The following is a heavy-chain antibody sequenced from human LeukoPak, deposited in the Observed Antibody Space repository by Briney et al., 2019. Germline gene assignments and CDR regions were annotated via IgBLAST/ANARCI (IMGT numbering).Heavy chain of an antibody. CDR1: GYTFTGYY. CDR3: ARFPTSTSRDY. D-gene: IGHD1-1*01. Sequence: ASVKVSCKASGYTFTGYYMHWVRQAPGQGLEWMGWINPNSGGTNYAQKFQGRVTMTRDSSISTAYMDLSRLTSDDTAMYYCARFPTSTSRDYWGQGTLVTVSS. J-gene: IGHJ4*02. V-gene: IGHV1-2*02. CDR2: INPNSGGT.